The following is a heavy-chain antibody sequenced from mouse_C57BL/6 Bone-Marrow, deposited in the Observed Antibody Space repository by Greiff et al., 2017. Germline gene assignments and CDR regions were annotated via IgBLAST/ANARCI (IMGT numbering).Heavy chain of an antibody. CDR1: GFTFSDYY. J-gene: IGHJ2*01. Sequence: EVHLVESGGGLVQPGGSLKLSCAASGFTFSDYYMYWVRQTPEKRLEWVAYISNGGGSTYYPDTVKGRFTISRDNAKNTLYLQMSRLKSEDTAMYYCARRGYYGNLDYWGQGTTLTVSS. CDR2: ISNGGGST. V-gene: IGHV5-12*01. D-gene: IGHD2-1*01. CDR3: ARRGYYGNLDY.